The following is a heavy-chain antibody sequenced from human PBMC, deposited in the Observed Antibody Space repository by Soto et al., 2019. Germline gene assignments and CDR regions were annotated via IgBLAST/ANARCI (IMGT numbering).Heavy chain of an antibody. Sequence: QVHLVQSGGEVKKPGASVKVSCKASGYTFNRHGITWVRQAPGQGLEWMGWISGYNGDINYEQKFQGRVTLSSDTLTCTVYLELKSLRFDDTAVYSCARVRIVGAREIDFWGQGTLVTVST. V-gene: IGHV1-18*04. CDR3: ARVRIVGAREIDF. D-gene: IGHD1-26*01. CDR2: ISGYNGDI. J-gene: IGHJ4*02. CDR1: GYTFNRHG.